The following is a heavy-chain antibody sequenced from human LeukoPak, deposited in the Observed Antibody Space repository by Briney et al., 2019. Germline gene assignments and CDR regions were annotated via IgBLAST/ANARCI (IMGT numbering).Heavy chain of an antibody. CDR3: ARDLMTTVTTADY. Sequence: PGGSLRPSCAASGFTFSSYSMNWVRQAPGKGLEWVSSISSSSSYIYYADPVKGRFTISRDNAKNSLYLQMNSLRAEDTAVYYCARDLMTTVTTADYWGQGTLVTVSS. CDR1: GFTFSSYS. D-gene: IGHD4-11*01. V-gene: IGHV3-21*01. CDR2: ISSSSSYI. J-gene: IGHJ4*02.